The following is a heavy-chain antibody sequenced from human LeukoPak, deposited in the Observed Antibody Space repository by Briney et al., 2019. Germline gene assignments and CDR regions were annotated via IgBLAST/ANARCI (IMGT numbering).Heavy chain of an antibody. D-gene: IGHD5-18*01. J-gene: IGHJ3*02. V-gene: IGHV4-34*01. Sequence: SETLSLTCAVYGGSFSGYYWSWIRQPPGKGLEWIGEINHSGSTNYNPSLKSRVTISVDTSKNQFSLKLSSVTAADTAVYYCARAPRRGCSYSYSAPVGGAFDIWGQGTMVTVSS. CDR3: ARAPRRGCSYSYSAPVGGAFDI. CDR2: INHSGST. CDR1: GGSFSGYY.